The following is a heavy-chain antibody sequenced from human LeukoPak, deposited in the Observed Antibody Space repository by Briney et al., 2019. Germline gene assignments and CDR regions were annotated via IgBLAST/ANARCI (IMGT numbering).Heavy chain of an antibody. CDR3: ARGVSMIVVVIHDWYFDL. Sequence: SETLSLTCTVSGGSISSSSYYWGWIRQPPGKGLEWIGNIYYSGRTYYNPSLKSRVTISVDTSKNQFSLKLSSVTATDTTVYYCARGVSMIVVVIHDWYFDLWGRGTLVTVSS. CDR2: IYYSGRT. J-gene: IGHJ2*01. D-gene: IGHD3-22*01. V-gene: IGHV4-39*01. CDR1: GGSISSSSYY.